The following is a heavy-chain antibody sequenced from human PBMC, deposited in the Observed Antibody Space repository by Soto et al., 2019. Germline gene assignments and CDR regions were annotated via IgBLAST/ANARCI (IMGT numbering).Heavy chain of an antibody. CDR3: ARVYGYYYYYMDV. J-gene: IGHJ6*03. CDR1: GYSLTDNG. CDR2: ISPDSGKT. D-gene: IGHD2-8*01. Sequence: QAYLEQSGAEVKKPGASVKVSCKASGYSLTDNGITWVRQASGQGLEYVGWISPDSGKTDYAQKVQGRVTMTRDTSIHTVYMELSSLRSDDTAVYYCARVYGYYYYYMDVWGKGTTVTVSS. V-gene: IGHV1-8*01.